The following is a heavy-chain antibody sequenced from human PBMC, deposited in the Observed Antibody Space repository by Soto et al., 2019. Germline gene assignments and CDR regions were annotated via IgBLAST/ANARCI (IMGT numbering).Heavy chain of an antibody. V-gene: IGHV4-34*01. CDR1: GGSFSGYF. CDR3: ARLRRGYSSSWFDY. D-gene: IGHD6-13*01. CDR2: IHQSGST. J-gene: IGHJ5*01. Sequence: QVQLQQWGAGLLNPSETLSLTCAVYGGSFSGYFWSWIRQPPGRGLEWIGEIHQSGSTNYNPSLKSQVTISVDTSKSQFSLKLSSGTAADTAVYDCARLRRGYSSSWFDYWGQRTLVTVSS.